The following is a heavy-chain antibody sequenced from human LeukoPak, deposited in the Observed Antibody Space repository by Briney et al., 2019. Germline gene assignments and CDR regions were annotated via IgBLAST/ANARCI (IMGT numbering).Heavy chain of an antibody. J-gene: IGHJ5*02. CDR1: GGSISSYY. D-gene: IGHD2-2*01. CDR3: ARVGGYCSSTSCYPKYNWFDP. Sequence: SETLSLTCTVSGGSISSYYWSWIRQPAGKGLEWIGRIYTSGSTNYNPSLKSRVTMSVDTSKNQFSLKLSSVTAADTAVYYCARVGGYCSSTSCYPKYNWFDPWGQGTLVTVSS. V-gene: IGHV4-4*07. CDR2: IYTSGST.